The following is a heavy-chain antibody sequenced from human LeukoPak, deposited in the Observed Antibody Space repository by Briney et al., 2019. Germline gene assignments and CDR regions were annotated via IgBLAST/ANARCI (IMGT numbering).Heavy chain of an antibody. CDR1: GYTLTELS. Sequence: ASVKVSCKVSGYTLTELSMHWVRQAPGKGLEWMGGFDPEDGGTIYAQKFQGRVTMTEDTSTDTAYMELSSLRSEDTAVYYCATGVAATPVSTYYFDYWGQGTLVTVSS. CDR2: FDPEDGGT. J-gene: IGHJ4*02. CDR3: ATGVAATPVSTYYFDY. V-gene: IGHV1-24*01. D-gene: IGHD2-15*01.